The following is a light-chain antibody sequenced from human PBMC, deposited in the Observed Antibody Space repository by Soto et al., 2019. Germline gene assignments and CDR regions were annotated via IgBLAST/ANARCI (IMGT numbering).Light chain of an antibody. J-gene: IGKJ3*01. CDR2: GSS. CDR3: QQYGSSPFT. V-gene: IGKV3-20*01. Sequence: EVVLTQSPVTLSLAPGERATLSCWASQSLSSNYLAWYQQKPGQAPRLLISGSSIRATGIPARFSGSGSGTNFTLTISSLEPEDFAVFYCQQYGSSPFTFGPGTKVDFK. CDR1: QSLSSNY.